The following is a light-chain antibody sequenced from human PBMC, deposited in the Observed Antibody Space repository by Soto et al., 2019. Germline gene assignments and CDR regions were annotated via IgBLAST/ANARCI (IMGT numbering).Light chain of an antibody. Sequence: DIQMTQPPSSLSASVGDRVTITCRASQSINSYINWYQQKPGRAPKLLIYAASNLRSGVPSRFSGSGSGTDFTLTISSLQSEDFATYYCQQSYSTPWTFGQGTKVEIK. CDR2: AAS. CDR3: QQSYSTPWT. J-gene: IGKJ1*01. V-gene: IGKV1-39*01. CDR1: QSINSY.